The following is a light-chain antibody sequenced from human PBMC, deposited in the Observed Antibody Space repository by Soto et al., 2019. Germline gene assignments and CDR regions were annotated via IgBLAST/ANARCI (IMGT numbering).Light chain of an antibody. V-gene: IGLV2-11*01. J-gene: IGLJ3*02. CDR3: CAYAGTYTWV. Sequence: QAVVTQPRSVSGSPGQSVTISCTGSSTDIGSYDYVSWYQRLPDKAPKLFIFDVSQVPSGVPDRFSGSKSGNTASLTISGLQAEDEADYFCCAYAGTYTWVFGGGTKLTVL. CDR1: STDIGSYDY. CDR2: DVS.